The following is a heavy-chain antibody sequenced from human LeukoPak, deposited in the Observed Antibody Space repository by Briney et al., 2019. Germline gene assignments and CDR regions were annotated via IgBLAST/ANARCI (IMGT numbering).Heavy chain of an antibody. Sequence: ASVKVSCKASGYTFTNYDISWVRQAPGQGLEWRGWISAYNDNTNYAQKLQGRVTMTTDTSTSTAYMELRSLRSDDTAVYYCAREHSGSYSQPLDYFDYWGQGTLVTVSS. CDR1: GYTFTNYD. CDR3: AREHSGSYSQPLDYFDY. D-gene: IGHD1-26*01. CDR2: ISAYNDNT. V-gene: IGHV1-18*01. J-gene: IGHJ4*02.